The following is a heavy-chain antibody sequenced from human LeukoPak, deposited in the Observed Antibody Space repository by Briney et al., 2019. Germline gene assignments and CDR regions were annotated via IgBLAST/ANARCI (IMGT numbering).Heavy chain of an antibody. CDR2: IKEDGSEK. J-gene: IGHJ4*02. V-gene: IGHV3-7*03. Sequence: GGSLTLSCAASGFTFTTYWMAWVRQAPGKGPEWVANIKEDGSEKHYVDSVKGRFTISRDNAKNSLYLQMNSLRAEDTAVYYCANLYSSSSPGDWGQGTLVTVSS. D-gene: IGHD6-6*01. CDR1: GFTFTTYW. CDR3: ANLYSSSSPGD.